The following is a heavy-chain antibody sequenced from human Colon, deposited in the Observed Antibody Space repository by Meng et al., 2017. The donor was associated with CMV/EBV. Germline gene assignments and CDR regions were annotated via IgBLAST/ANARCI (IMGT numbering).Heavy chain of an antibody. J-gene: IGHJ5*02. CDR2: IWFDGSNQ. V-gene: IGHV3-30*02. D-gene: IGHD4-11*01. CDR3: ARDSNDYSDYAHWFDA. Sequence: GESLKISCEASGFLISSYGMHWVRQVPGKGLEWVAFIWFDGSNQNYADSVKGRFTISRDNSKNTLFLQMNSLRSEDTAVYYCARDSNDYSDYAHWFDAWGQGTLVTVSS. CDR1: GFLISSYG.